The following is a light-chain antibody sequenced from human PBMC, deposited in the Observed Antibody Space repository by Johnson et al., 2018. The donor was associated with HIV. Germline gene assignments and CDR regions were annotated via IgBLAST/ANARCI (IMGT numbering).Light chain of an antibody. CDR2: ENN. J-gene: IGLJ1*01. CDR3: ETWDFSVSAYV. V-gene: IGLV1-51*02. Sequence: HSVLTQPPSVSAAPGQKVTISCSGSSSNIGNNYVSWYQQLPGTAPKLLIYENNKRPSGIPDRFSASQSGTSANLGITGLQTGDEAYYYCETWDFSVSAYVFGTWTKVTVL. CDR1: SSNIGNNY.